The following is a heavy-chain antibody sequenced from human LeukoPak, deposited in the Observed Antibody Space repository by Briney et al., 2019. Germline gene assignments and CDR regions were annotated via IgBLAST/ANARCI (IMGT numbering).Heavy chain of an antibody. CDR2: ISGSSGTI. CDR3: ASYRYGSSFAFDI. D-gene: IGHD6-6*01. Sequence: PGGSLRLSCAASGFTFSYYSMNWVRQAPGKGLEWVSYISGSSGTIYYADSVKGRFTISRDNAKNSLYLQMNSLRAEDTAVYYCASYRYGSSFAFDIWGQGTMVTVSS. CDR1: GFTFSYYS. V-gene: IGHV3-48*01. J-gene: IGHJ3*02.